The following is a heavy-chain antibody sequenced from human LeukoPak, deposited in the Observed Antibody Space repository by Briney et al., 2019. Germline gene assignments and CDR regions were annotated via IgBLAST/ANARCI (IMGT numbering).Heavy chain of an antibody. CDR2: INHSGST. Sequence: PSETLSLTCAVYGGSFSGYYWSWIRQPPGKGLEWIGEINHSGSTNYNPSLKSRVTISVDTSKNQFSLKLSSVTAADTAVYYCARVNTYYDFWSGYYLDYWGQGTLVTVSS. CDR1: GGSFSGYY. J-gene: IGHJ4*02. V-gene: IGHV4-34*01. D-gene: IGHD3-3*01. CDR3: ARVNTYYDFWSGYYLDY.